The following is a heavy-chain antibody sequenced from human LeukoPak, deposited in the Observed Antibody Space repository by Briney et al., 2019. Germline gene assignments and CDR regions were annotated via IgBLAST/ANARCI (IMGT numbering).Heavy chain of an antibody. CDR3: ARVKGIATAGTGFAFDL. J-gene: IGHJ3*01. CDR1: GFTFSNYG. D-gene: IGHD6-13*01. CDR2: IWYDGSNK. V-gene: IGHV3-33*01. Sequence: PGGSLRLSCVASGFTFSNYGFHWVRQAPGKGLEWVAVIWYDGSNKYYEDSVKGRFTVSRDNSKNTLYLQMNSLRAEDTALYYCARVKGIATAGTGFAFDLWGQGTMVTVSS.